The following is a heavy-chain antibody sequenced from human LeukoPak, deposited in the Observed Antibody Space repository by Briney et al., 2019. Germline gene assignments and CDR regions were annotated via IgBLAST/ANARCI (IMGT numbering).Heavy chain of an antibody. CDR2: VSPNNGAT. CDR1: AYTFTSYY. CDR3: AGDQSLSGNYLIDH. Sequence: GASVKVSCKASAYTFTSYYIHWVRQAPGQGLEWMGWVSPNNGATNYEQKFQGRVTMTRDTSISTVHMELGGLRSDDTAVHYCAGDQSLSGNYLIDHWGQGTLVTVSS. J-gene: IGHJ4*02. V-gene: IGHV1-2*02. D-gene: IGHD1-26*01.